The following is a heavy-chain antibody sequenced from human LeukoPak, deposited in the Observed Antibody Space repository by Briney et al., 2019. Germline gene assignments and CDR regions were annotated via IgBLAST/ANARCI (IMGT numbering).Heavy chain of an antibody. D-gene: IGHD4-17*01. CDR3: AKASVVTVTTAWFDS. J-gene: IGHJ5*01. Sequence: PGGSLRLSCAASGFTFSSFAMSWVRQAPGKGLEWVAVISYDGSNKYYADSVKGRFTISRDNSKNTLYLQMNSLRAEDTALYYCAKASVVTVTTAWFDSWGQGTLVTVSS. CDR2: ISYDGSNK. V-gene: IGHV3-30-3*01. CDR1: GFTFSSFA.